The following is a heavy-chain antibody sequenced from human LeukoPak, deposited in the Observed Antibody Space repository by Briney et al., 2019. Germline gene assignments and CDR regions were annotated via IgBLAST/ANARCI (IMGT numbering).Heavy chain of an antibody. V-gene: IGHV3-11*01. J-gene: IGHJ6*02. D-gene: IGHD3-16*01. CDR1: GFTFSDYY. CDR3: ARVRGFWSLGEPVHSPQYGMDV. CDR2: ISSSGSTI. Sequence: GGSLRLSCAASGFTFSDYYMSWIRQAPGKGLEWVSYISSSGSTIYYADSVKGRFTISRDNAKNSLYLQMNSLRAEDTAVYYCARVRGFWSLGEPVHSPQYGMDVWGQGTTVTVSS.